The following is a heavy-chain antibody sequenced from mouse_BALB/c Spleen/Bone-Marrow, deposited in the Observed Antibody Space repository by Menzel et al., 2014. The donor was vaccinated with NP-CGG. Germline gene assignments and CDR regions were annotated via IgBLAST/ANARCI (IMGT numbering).Heavy chain of an antibody. D-gene: IGHD5-1-1*01. CDR1: GYTFTSYV. CDR3: ARWRYPYAMDY. CDR2: INPYNDGT. Sequence: FQLQQSGPELVKPGASVKMSCKASGYTFTSYVMHWVKQKPGQGLEWIGYINPYNDGTKYNEKFKGKATLTSDKSSSTAYMELSSLTSEDSAVYYCARWRYPYAMDYWGQGTSVTVSS. V-gene: IGHV1-14*01. J-gene: IGHJ4*01.